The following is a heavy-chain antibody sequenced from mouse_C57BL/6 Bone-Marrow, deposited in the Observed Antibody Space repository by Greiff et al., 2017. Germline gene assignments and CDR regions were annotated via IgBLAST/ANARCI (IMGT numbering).Heavy chain of an antibody. V-gene: IGHV5-16*01. CDR3: ARGGLYAMDY. Sequence: EVKLVESEGGLVQPGSSMKLSCTASGFTFSDYYMAWVRQVPEKGLEWVANINYDGSSTYYLDYLKSRFIISRDNAKNILYLQMSSLKSEDTATYYCARGGLYAMDYWGQGTSVTVSS. CDR1: GFTFSDYY. CDR2: INYDGSST. J-gene: IGHJ4*01. D-gene: IGHD3-3*01.